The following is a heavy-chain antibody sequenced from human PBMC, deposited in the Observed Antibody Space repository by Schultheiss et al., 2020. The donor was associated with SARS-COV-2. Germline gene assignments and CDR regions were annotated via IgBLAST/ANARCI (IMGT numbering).Heavy chain of an antibody. CDR2: IWYDGSNK. CDR3: ARDSGSTYRVDV. J-gene: IGHJ6*02. Sequence: GGSLRLSCAASGFTFSSYGMHWVRQAPGKGLEWVAVIWYDGSNKYYADSVKGRFTISRDNSKNTLYLQMNSLRAEDTAVYYCARDSGSTYRVDVWGQGTTVTVSS. CDR1: GFTFSSYG. V-gene: IGHV3-33*01. D-gene: IGHD3-10*01.